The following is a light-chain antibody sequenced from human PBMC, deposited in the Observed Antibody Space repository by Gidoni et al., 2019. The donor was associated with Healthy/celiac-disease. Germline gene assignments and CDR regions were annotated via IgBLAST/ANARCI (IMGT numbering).Light chain of an antibody. J-gene: IGLJ1*01. V-gene: IGLV2-23*02. CDR1: SSDVGSHNL. CDR3: CSYAGSSTYV. Sequence: QSALTQPASVSGSPGQSITISCTGTSSDVGSHNLVSWSQQHPGKAPKLMIYEVSKRPSGVSNRFSGSKSGNTASLTISGLQAEDEADYYCCSYAGSSTYVFGTGTKVTGL. CDR2: EVS.